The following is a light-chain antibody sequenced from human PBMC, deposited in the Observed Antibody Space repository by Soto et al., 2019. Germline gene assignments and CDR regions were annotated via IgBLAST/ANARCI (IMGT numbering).Light chain of an antibody. CDR1: QGISNY. CDR3: LQDYNYPWT. Sequence: AVQITQSPCSLSASVGDRVTISCRASQGISNYLAWYQQRPGKAPKLLIFGATTLQSGVPSRFSASGSGPDFTLTISSLQPEDFATYYCLQDYNYPWTFGQGTKVDIK. V-gene: IGKV1-6*01. J-gene: IGKJ1*01. CDR2: GAT.